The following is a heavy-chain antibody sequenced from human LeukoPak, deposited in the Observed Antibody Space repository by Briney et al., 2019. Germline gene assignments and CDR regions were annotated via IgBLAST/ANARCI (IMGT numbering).Heavy chain of an antibody. J-gene: IGHJ4*02. CDR3: ARDSEGCFDY. D-gene: IGHD3-10*01. CDR2: LACLDASCTE. V-gene: IGHV3-23*01. CDR1: GFTFGTFD. Sequence: PGGSLRLSCAASGFTFGTFDMSWVRQTPGKGLERVSTLACLDASCTEYYADSVKGRFSISRDSSKSTLSLQMNSLRVEDTAIYYCARDSEGCFDYWGQGTLITVSS.